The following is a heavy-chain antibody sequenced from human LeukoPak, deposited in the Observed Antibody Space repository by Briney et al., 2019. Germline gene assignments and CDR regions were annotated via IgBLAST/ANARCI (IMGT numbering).Heavy chain of an antibody. V-gene: IGHV1-69*01. D-gene: IGHD3-22*01. CDR1: GGTFSSYA. CDR2: IIPIFGTA. Sequence: ASVKVSCKASGGTFSSYAISWVRQAPGQGLEWMGGIIPIFGTANYAQKFQGRVTITADESTSTAYMELSSLRSEDTAVYYCARDTHYDSSGYSLPYAFDIWGQGTMVTVSS. J-gene: IGHJ3*02. CDR3: ARDTHYDSSGYSLPYAFDI.